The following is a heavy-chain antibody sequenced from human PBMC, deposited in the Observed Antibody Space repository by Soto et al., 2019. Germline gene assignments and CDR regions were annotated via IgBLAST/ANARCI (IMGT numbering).Heavy chain of an antibody. CDR3: ARHDRSSGGSCGFDP. Sequence: QLQLQESGPGLVKPSETLSLTCTVSGGSISSSSYYWGWIRQPPGKGLEWIGSIYYSGSTYYNPSLKSRVTISVDTSKNQFSLKLSAVTAADTAVDYCARHDRSSGGSCGFDPWGQGTLVTVSS. CDR2: IYYSGST. J-gene: IGHJ5*02. CDR1: GGSISSSSYY. V-gene: IGHV4-39*01. D-gene: IGHD2-15*01.